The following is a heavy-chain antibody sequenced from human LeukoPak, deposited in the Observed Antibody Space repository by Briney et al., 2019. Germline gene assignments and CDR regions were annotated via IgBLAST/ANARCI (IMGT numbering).Heavy chain of an antibody. J-gene: IGHJ4*02. D-gene: IGHD2-2*01. CDR2: IVVGSGNT. Sequence: SVKLSCKASGFTFTSSAMQWVRQARGQRLEWIGWIVVGSGNTNHAQKFQERVTITRDMSTSTAYMELSSLRAEDTAVYSCAAEPPGSSDQGLDYWGQGTLVTVSS. CDR1: GFTFTSSA. V-gene: IGHV1-58*02. CDR3: AAEPPGSSDQGLDY.